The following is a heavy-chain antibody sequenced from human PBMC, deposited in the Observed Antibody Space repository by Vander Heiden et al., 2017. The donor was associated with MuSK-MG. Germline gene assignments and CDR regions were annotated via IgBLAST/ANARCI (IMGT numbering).Heavy chain of an antibody. V-gene: IGHV3-30*18. D-gene: IGHD6-19*01. J-gene: IGHJ4*02. CDR2: ISSDGTNQ. CDR1: GFAFPTYD. CDR3: EKEGQWLAYFDY. Sequence: QAQLVESGGGVIQPGGSLRLSCAASGFAFPTYDMHWVRQAPGKGLAWVAVISSDGTNQDFADSLTGRFTLSRDNSKKTVSLQMNSLRPDDTGVYYCEKEGQWLAYFDYWGQGTLVTVSS.